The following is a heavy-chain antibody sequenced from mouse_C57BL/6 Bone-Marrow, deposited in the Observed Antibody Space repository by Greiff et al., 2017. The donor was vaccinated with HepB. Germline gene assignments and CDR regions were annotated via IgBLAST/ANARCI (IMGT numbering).Heavy chain of an antibody. J-gene: IGHJ2*01. CDR1: GFNIKDDY. CDR2: IDPENGDT. V-gene: IGHV14-4*01. CDR3: TKDYVDY. Sequence: EVQLQQSGAELVRPGASVKLSCTASGFNIKDDYMHWVKQRPEQGLEWIGWIDPENGDTEYASKFQGKATITADTSSNTAYLQRSSLTSEDTAVYYCTKDYVDYWGQGTTLTVSS.